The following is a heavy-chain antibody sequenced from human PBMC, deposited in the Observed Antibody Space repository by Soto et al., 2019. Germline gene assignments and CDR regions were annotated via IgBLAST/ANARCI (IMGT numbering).Heavy chain of an antibody. D-gene: IGHD3-10*01. CDR1: GGSTSNYY. J-gene: IGHJ4*02. CDR3: ARDQDLGY. CDR2: IYYSGTT. V-gene: IGHV4-59*01. Sequence: SETLSLTCSVSGGSTSNYYWNWIRQSPGKGLEWIGYIYYSGTTNYNPSLKSRVTISIDTSKNQVSLNLTSVTSADTAVYYCARDQDLGYWGQGTLVTVSS.